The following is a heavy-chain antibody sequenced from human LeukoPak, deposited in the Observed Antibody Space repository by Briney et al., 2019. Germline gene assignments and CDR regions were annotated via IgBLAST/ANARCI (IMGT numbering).Heavy chain of an antibody. V-gene: IGHV3-30*03. Sequence: GGSLRLSCAASGFTFSSYGMHWVRQAPGKGLEWVAVISYDGSNKYYADSVKGRFTTSRDSSKNTLYLQMNSLRAEDTAVYYCARATKAFDYWGQGTLVTVSS. CDR3: ARATKAFDY. CDR1: GFTFSSYG. CDR2: ISYDGSNK. D-gene: IGHD5-12*01. J-gene: IGHJ4*02.